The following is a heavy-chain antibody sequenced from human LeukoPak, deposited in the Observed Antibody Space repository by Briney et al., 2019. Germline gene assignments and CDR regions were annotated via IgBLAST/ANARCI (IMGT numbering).Heavy chain of an antibody. CDR3: ARFWNYSLEY. D-gene: IGHD1-7*01. CDR2: IYYTGST. V-gene: IGHV4-59*01. J-gene: IGHJ4*02. Sequence: PSETLSLTCGVSGGSISGFYWSWIRQPPGEGLEWIGFIYYTGSTYYIPSLKSRVTMSVDTSKNQFSLRLSSVNAADTAIYYCARFWNYSLEYWGQGALVTVSS. CDR1: GGSISGFY.